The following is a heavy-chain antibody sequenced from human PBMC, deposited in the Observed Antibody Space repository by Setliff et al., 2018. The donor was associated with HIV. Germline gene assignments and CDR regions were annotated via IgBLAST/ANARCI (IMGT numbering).Heavy chain of an antibody. CDR2: NNHGGST. CDR1: GGSFTTYY. CDR3: ARGSYRGSGYFVRYFDS. D-gene: IGHD3-3*01. J-gene: IGHJ4*03. Sequence: PSETLSLTCAVYGGSFTTYYWSWIRQTPGKGLEWIGENNHGGSTNYNPSLKSRVTISVDRSKNQFFLKLTSVTAADTAVYYCARGSYRGSGYFVRYFDSWVPETLLVTVSS. V-gene: IGHV4-34*01.